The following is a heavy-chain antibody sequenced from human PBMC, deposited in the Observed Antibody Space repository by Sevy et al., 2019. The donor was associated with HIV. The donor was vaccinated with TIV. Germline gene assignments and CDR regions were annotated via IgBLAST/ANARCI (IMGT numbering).Heavy chain of an antibody. CDR3: AKPSTVTIGYYFDY. CDR2: ISGSGGST. Sequence: GGCLRLSCAASGFTFSSYAMTWVRQAPGKGLEWVSAISGSGGSTYYADSVKGRFTISRDNSKNTLYLQMNSLRAEHTAVYYCAKPSTVTIGYYFDYWGQGTLVTVSS. D-gene: IGHD4-17*01. V-gene: IGHV3-23*01. CDR1: GFTFSSYA. J-gene: IGHJ4*02.